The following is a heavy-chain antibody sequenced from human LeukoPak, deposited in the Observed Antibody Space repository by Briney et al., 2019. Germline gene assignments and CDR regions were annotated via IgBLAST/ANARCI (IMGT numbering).Heavy chain of an antibody. D-gene: IGHD3-10*01. CDR2: ISDGGGRT. CDR3: GKEYDSGIYGYLDL. V-gene: IGHV3-23*01. CDR1: GFTFTSYA. Sequence: GGSLRLSCAASGFTFTSYAMSWVRQASGKGLEWVSAISDGGGRTSYADSVKGRFTISRDNSKNTLYLQLNSLRAEDTAVYYCGKEYDSGIYGYLDLWGRGTLVTVSS. J-gene: IGHJ2*01.